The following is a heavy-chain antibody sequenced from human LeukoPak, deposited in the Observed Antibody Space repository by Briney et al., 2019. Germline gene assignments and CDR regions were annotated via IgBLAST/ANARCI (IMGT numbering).Heavy chain of an antibody. V-gene: IGHV4-59*01. CDR1: GGSISSYY. Sequence: SETPSLTCTVSGGSISSYYWSWIRQPPGEGLEWIGYIYYSGSTNYNPSLKSRVTISVDTSKNQFSLKLSSVTAADTAVYYCARVLLSNYDFWSGYSNWFDPWGQGTLVTVSS. D-gene: IGHD3-3*01. CDR3: ARVLLSNYDFWSGYSNWFDP. CDR2: IYYSGST. J-gene: IGHJ5*02.